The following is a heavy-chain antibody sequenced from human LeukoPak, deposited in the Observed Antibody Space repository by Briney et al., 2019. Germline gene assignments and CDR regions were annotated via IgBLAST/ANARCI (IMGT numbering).Heavy chain of an antibody. D-gene: IGHD6-13*01. J-gene: IGHJ6*02. V-gene: IGHV3-23*01. CDR2: ISGTGDST. CDR3: ARDPYSSSWSYGMDV. CDR1: GLTFSSYT. Sequence: GGSLRLSCAASGLTFSSYTMSWVRQAPGKGLEWVSAISGTGDSTYYTDSVKGRFTISRDNSKNTLYLQMNSLRAEDTPVYYCARDPYSSSWSYGMDVWGQGTAVTVSS.